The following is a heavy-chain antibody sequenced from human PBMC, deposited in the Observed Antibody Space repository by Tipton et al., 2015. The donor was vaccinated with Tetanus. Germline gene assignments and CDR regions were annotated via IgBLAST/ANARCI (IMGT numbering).Heavy chain of an antibody. CDR3: ARCSGGACYRGNHYYYGMDV. CDR2: INGDSTSI. D-gene: IGHD2-15*01. Sequence: GSLRLSCAASGFTFNTYSMNWVRRAPGKGLEWVSAINGDSTSIYYADSVKGRFTISRDNAKNSLYLQMNSLRAEDTAVYYCARCSGGACYRGNHYYYGMDVWGQGTTVTVSS. V-gene: IGHV3-21*01. CDR1: GFTFNTYS. J-gene: IGHJ6*02.